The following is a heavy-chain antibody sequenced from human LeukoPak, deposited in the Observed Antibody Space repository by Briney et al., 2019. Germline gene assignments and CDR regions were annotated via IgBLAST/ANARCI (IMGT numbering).Heavy chain of an antibody. CDR2: IYYSGST. D-gene: IGHD6-13*01. CDR1: GGSISSAHW. CDR3: ARVGIAAAGTSWFDP. Sequence: SETLSLTCAVSGGSISSAHWWNWVRQPPGKGLEWIGYIYYSGSTNYNPSLKSRVTISVDTSKNQFSLKLSSVTAADTAVYYCARVGIAAAGTSWFDPWGQGTLVTVSS. J-gene: IGHJ5*02. V-gene: IGHV4-4*02.